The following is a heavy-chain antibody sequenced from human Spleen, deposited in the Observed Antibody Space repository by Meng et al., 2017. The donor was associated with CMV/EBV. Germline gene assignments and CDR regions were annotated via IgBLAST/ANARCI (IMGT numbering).Heavy chain of an antibody. V-gene: IGHV3-33*06. Sequence: GESLKISCPASGFTFSSYAMHWVRQAPGKGLDWVAVIWYDGSNKYYADSVKGRFTVSRDDSKNTLYLQMDSLRAEDSAVYYCAKDPLYFRQWGRGTLVTVSS. CDR3: AKDPLYFRQ. CDR1: GFTFSSYA. J-gene: IGHJ1*01. CDR2: IWYDGSNK.